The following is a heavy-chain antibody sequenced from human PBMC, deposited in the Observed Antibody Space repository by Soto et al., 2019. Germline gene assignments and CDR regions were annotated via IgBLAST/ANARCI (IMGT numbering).Heavy chain of an antibody. CDR3: ARTAGRHFDF. CDR2: IDYSGTA. J-gene: IGHJ4*02. D-gene: IGHD2-21*02. Sequence: SETLSLTCTVSYGSISVSNVFWGWVRQPPGKGLEWIGNIDYSGTAYFNPSLGTRVTFPVDTSKNQFSLTLYSVTAADTAVYYCARTAGRHFDFRGQGILVTVSS. V-gene: IGHV4-39*01. CDR1: YGSISVSNVF.